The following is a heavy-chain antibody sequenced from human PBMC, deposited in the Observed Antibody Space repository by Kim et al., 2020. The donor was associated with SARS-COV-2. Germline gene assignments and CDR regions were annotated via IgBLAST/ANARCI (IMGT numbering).Heavy chain of an antibody. V-gene: IGHV1-24*01. J-gene: IGHJ6*02. CDR3: AAAGGSDYGNGMDV. Sequence: AQQFQGRVTMTEDTSTDTAYMELSSLRSEDTAVYYCAAAGGSDYGNGMDVWGQGTTVTVSS. D-gene: IGHD4-17*01.